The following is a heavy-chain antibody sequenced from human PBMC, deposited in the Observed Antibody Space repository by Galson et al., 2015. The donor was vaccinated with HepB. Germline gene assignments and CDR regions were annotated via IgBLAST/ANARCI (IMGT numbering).Heavy chain of an antibody. CDR1: GYSFTSYW. CDR3: ARGPVVPAARTVVPANYYYYGMDV. J-gene: IGHJ6*02. CDR2: IDPSDSYT. D-gene: IGHD2-2*01. Sequence: QSGAEVKKPGESLRISCKGSGYSFTSYWISWVRQMPGKGLEWMGRIDPSDSYTNYSPSFQGHVTISADKSISTAYLQWSSLKASDTAMYYCARGPVVPAARTVVPANYYYYGMDVWGQGTTVTVSS. V-gene: IGHV5-10-1*01.